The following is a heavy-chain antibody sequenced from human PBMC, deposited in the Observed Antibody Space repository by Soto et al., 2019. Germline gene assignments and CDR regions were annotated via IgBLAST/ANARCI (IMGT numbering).Heavy chain of an antibody. D-gene: IGHD3-3*01. Sequence: SVKVSCKASGGTFSSYAISWVRQAPGQGLEWMGGIIPIFGTANYAQKFQGRVTITADESTSTAYMELSSLRSEDTAVYYCARDGGGGDDYDFWSGYYPSSYYFDYWGQGTLVTVSS. J-gene: IGHJ4*02. CDR1: GGTFSSYA. V-gene: IGHV1-69*13. CDR3: ARDGGGGDDYDFWSGYYPSSYYFDY. CDR2: IIPIFGTA.